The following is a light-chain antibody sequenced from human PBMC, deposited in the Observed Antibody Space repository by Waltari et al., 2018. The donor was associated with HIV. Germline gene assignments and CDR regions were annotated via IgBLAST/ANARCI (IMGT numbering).Light chain of an antibody. J-gene: IGLJ2*01. Sequence: QSALTQPASVSGSPGQSITISCTGSSSYVGSFNFVSWYQQYPGKAPKLVIFEVSKRPSGVSSRFSGSKSGNTASLTISGLQAEDEADYHCSSYRRDSTQVFGGGTKLTVL. CDR2: EVS. V-gene: IGLV2-14*01. CDR3: SSYRRDSTQV. CDR1: SSYVGSFNF.